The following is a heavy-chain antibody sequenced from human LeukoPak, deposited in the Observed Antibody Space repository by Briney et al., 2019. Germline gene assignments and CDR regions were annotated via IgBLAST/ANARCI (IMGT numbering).Heavy chain of an antibody. CDR2: INPNSGGT. CDR3: AREATGTSSSSTFDY. V-gene: IGHV1-2*02. J-gene: IGHJ4*02. D-gene: IGHD6-6*01. CDR1: GYTFTGYY. Sequence: ASVKVSCKASGYTFTGYYMHWVRQAPGQGLEWMGWINPNSGGTNYAQKFQGRVTMTRDTSISTAYMELSRLRSDDTAVYYCAREATGTSSSSTFDYWGQGTLVTVSS.